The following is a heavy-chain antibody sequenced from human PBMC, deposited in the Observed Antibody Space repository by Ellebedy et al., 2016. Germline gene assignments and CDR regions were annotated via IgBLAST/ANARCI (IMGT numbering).Heavy chain of an antibody. CDR1: GGSISSSSYY. V-gene: IGHV4-39*07. CDR3: ARGDDFWSGYFDY. J-gene: IGHJ4*02. D-gene: IGHD3-3*01. Sequence: SETLSLXXTVSGGSISSSSYYWGWIRQPPGKGLEWIGEINHSGSTNYNPSLKSRVTISVDTSKNQFSLKLSSVTAADTAVYYCARGDDFWSGYFDYWGQGTLVTVSS. CDR2: INHSGST.